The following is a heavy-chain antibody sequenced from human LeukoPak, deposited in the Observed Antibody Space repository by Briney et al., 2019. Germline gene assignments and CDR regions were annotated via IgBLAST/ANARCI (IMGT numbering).Heavy chain of an antibody. J-gene: IGHJ4*02. CDR1: GGSFSGYY. V-gene: IGHV4-34*01. CDR3: ARHDIVTGYYHRHFDY. CDR2: INHSGST. D-gene: IGHD3-9*01. Sequence: PSETLSLTCAVYGGSFSGYYWSWIRQPPGKGLEWIGEINHSGSTNYNPSLKSRVTISVDTSKNQFSLKLSSVTAADTAVYYCARHDIVTGYYHRHFDYWGQGTLVTVSS.